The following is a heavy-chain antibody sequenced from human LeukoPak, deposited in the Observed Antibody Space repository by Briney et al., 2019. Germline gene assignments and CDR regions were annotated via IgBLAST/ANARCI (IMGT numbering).Heavy chain of an antibody. CDR1: GYTFTSYD. V-gene: IGHV1-8*03. D-gene: IGHD2-21*01. Sequence: ASVKVSCKASGYTFTSYDINWVRQATGQGLEWMGWVNPNSGNTGYAQKFQGRVTITRNTSISTAYMELSSLRSEDTAVYYCASASYSGDYYYYMDVWGKGTTVTVSS. CDR2: VNPNSGNT. J-gene: IGHJ6*03. CDR3: ASASYSGDYYYYMDV.